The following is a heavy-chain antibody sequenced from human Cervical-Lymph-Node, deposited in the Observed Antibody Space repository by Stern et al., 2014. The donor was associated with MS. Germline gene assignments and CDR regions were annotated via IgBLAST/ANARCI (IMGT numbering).Heavy chain of an antibody. CDR3: ARSDRLWGSFDY. J-gene: IGHJ4*02. V-gene: IGHV4-31*03. Sequence: QVQLQESGPGLVKPSQTLSLTCTVSGASISTVGYYWSLIRQHPGKGLEWIDYISYIGGTYYNPSVKSRVSISADTSKNQFSLNLTSVTAADTALYYCARSDRLWGSFDYWGQGTLVAVSS. CDR1: GASISTVGYY. CDR2: ISYIGGT. D-gene: IGHD3-16*01.